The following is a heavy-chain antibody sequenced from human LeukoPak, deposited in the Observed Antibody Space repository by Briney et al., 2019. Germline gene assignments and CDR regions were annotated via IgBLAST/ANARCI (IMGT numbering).Heavy chain of an antibody. J-gene: IGHJ5*02. D-gene: IGHD2-2*02. CDR1: GGSISSYY. CDR2: IYYSGST. Sequence: SETLSLTCTVSGGSISSYYWGWIRQPPGKGLEWIGYIYYSGSTNYNPSLKSRVTVSVDTSKNQFSLKLSSVTAADTAVYYCARGDPYCSSTSCYKNHWFDPWGQGTLVTVSS. CDR3: ARGDPYCSSTSCYKNHWFDP. V-gene: IGHV4-59*01.